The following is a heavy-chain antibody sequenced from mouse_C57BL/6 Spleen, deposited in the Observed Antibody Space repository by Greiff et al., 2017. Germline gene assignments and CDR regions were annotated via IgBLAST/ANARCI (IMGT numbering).Heavy chain of an antibody. D-gene: IGHD6-2*01. CDR3: ARGVSFYFDY. Sequence: QVQLAESGAGLVQPGASVKLSCKASGYTFTSYWMPWVKQRPGQGLEWIGMIHPDSGSTNYNEKFKSNATLTVDKSSSTAYMQLSSLTSEDSAVYCWARGVSFYFDYWGKGTTLTVSS. CDR1: GYTFTSYW. CDR2: IHPDSGST. J-gene: IGHJ2*01. V-gene: IGHV1-64*01.